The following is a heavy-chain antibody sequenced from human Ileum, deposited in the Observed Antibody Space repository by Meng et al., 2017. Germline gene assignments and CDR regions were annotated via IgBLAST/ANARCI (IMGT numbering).Heavy chain of an antibody. CDR3: ARERQDNRWFDP. Sequence: EVQLVESGGDLVMPGGSRRLSCAASGFTFSSYSMNWVRQAPGKGLEWVSSISSSSSYIYYADSLKGRFTISRDNAKNSLYLQMNSLRAEDTAVYYCARERQDNRWFDPWGQGTLVTVSS. CDR2: ISSSSSYI. J-gene: IGHJ5*02. CDR1: GFTFSSYS. V-gene: IGHV3-21*01. D-gene: IGHD1-1*01.